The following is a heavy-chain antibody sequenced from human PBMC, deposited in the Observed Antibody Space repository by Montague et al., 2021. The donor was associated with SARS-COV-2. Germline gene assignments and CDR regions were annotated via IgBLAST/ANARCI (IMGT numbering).Heavy chain of an antibody. J-gene: IGHJ3*02. D-gene: IGHD6-19*01. CDR3: ARGSGWMGDAFDI. CDR1: GGSISSYY. V-gene: IGHV4-59*01. CDR2: IYYSGST. Sequence: SETLYLTCTVSGGSISSYYWSWIRQPPGKGLEWIGYIYYSGSTNYNTSLKSRVTISVDTSKNQFSLKLSSVTAADTAVYYCARGSGWMGDAFDIWGQGTMVTASS.